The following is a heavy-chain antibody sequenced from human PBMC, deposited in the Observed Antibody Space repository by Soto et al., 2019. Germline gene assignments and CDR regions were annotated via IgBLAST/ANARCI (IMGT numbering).Heavy chain of an antibody. D-gene: IGHD3-10*01. CDR1: GFTFSSYP. CDR2: ISSYGGST. V-gene: IGHV3-64D*06. CDR3: VNSVYYYGSGCSTYYYYYGMDV. J-gene: IGHJ6*02. Sequence: EVQLVESGGGLVQPGGSLRLSCSASGFTFSSYPMHWVRQAPGKGLEYVSAISSYGGSTYYADSVKGRFTISRDNSKNTLYLQMSSLRAEDTAVYDCVNSVYYYGSGCSTYYYYYGMDVWGQGTTVTVSS.